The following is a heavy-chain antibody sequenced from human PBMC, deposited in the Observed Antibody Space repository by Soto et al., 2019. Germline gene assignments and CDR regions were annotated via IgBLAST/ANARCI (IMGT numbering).Heavy chain of an antibody. J-gene: IGHJ4*02. CDR3: ARGGSPNRSGWYGY. Sequence: SETLSLTCTVSGGYICSGGYYWNWIRQHPGKGLEWIGYIYYSGNTYYNPSLKSRVSISVDTSKNQFSLKLNSVTAADTAVYYCARGGSPNRSGWYGYWGRGTLVTVSS. CDR1: GGYICSGGYY. D-gene: IGHD6-19*01. V-gene: IGHV4-31*03. CDR2: IYYSGNT.